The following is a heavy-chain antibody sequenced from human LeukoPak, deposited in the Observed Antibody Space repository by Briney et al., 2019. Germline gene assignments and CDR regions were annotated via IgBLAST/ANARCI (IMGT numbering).Heavy chain of an antibody. Sequence: GGSLRLSCAASGFTFADYAMSWVRQAPGKGLEWVSAISGSGHSTFHADSVKDRLTIPRDNSKNTLYLQMNSLRGEDAAVYYCAKGSATVRPYYFDYWGQGTLVTVSS. D-gene: IGHD3-10*01. CDR3: AKGSATVRPYYFDY. V-gene: IGHV3-23*01. J-gene: IGHJ4*02. CDR1: GFTFADYA. CDR2: ISGSGHST.